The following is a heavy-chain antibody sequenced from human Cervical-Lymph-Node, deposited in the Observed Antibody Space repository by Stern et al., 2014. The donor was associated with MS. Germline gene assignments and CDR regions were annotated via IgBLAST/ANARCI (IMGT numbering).Heavy chain of an antibody. Sequence: MQLVQSGAEVKKPGESLKISCKGSGYSFTSYWIGWVRQMPGKGLECMGIIPPGDSDPRYTPSFQAPLTLPAAHPLPTPYPPPRSLKASDTAMYYCATVARGGELLTTHFDCWGQGTLVTVSS. J-gene: IGHJ4*02. CDR1: GYSFTSYW. CDR3: ATVARGGELLTTHFDC. V-gene: IGHV5-51*01. CDR2: IPPGDSDP. D-gene: IGHD1-26*01.